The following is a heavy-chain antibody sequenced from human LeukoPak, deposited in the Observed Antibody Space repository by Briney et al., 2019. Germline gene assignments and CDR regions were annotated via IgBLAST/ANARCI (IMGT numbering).Heavy chain of an antibody. D-gene: IGHD2-2*01. CDR2: IYTSGCT. J-gene: IGHJ6*03. CDR1: GGSISSGSYY. Sequence: PSETLSLTCTVSGGSISSGSYYWSWIRQPAGKGLEWIGRIYTSGCTNYNPSLKSRVTVSVDTSKNQFSLKLSSVTAADTAVYYCARARVVVPAAETKGYYYYYMDVWGKGTTVTISS. CDR3: ARARVVVPAAETKGYYYYYMDV. V-gene: IGHV4-61*02.